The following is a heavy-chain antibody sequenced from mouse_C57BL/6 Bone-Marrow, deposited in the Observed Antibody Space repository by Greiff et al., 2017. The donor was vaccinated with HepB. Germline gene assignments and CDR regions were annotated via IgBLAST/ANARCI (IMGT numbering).Heavy chain of an antibody. J-gene: IGHJ3*01. CDR3: ARQDYGSRPWFAY. CDR2: ISNGGGST. V-gene: IGHV5-12*01. CDR1: GFTFSDYY. Sequence: EVHLVESGGGLVQPGGSLKLSCAASGFTFSDYYMHWVRQTPEKRLEWVAYISNGGGSTYYPDTVKGRFTISRDNAKNTLYLQMSRLKSEDTAMYYCARQDYGSRPWFAYWGQGTLVTVSA. D-gene: IGHD1-1*01.